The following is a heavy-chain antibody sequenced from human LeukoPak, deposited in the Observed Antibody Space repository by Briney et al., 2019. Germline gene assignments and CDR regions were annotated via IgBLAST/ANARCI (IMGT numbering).Heavy chain of an antibody. V-gene: IGHV3-21*04. Sequence: PGGSLRLSCAASGFTFSSYSMNWVRQAPGKGLEWVSSISSSSSYIYYADSVKGRFTISRDNAKNSLYLQMNSLRAEDTAVYYCARSTPGVYCSSTSCTNPYYFDYWGQGTLVTVSS. CDR2: ISSSSSYI. CDR1: GFTFSSYS. D-gene: IGHD2-2*01. J-gene: IGHJ4*02. CDR3: ARSTPGVYCSSTSCTNPYYFDY.